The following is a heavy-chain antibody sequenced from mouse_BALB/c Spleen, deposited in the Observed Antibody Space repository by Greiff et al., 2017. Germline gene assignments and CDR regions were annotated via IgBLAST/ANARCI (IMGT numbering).Heavy chain of an antibody. Sequence: EVKVEESGGGLVKPGGSLKLSCAASGFTFSSYTMSWVRQTPEKRLEWVATISSGGSYTYYPDSVKGRFTISRDNAKNTLYLQMSSLKSEDTAMYYCTRDRTTATSYWYFDVWGAGTTVTVSS. J-gene: IGHJ1*01. D-gene: IGHD1-2*01. CDR2: ISSGGSYT. CDR1: GFTFSSYT. CDR3: TRDRTTATSYWYFDV. V-gene: IGHV5-6-4*01.